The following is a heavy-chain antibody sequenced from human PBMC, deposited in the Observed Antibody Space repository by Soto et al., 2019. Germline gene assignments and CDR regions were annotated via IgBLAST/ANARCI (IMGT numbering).Heavy chain of an antibody. D-gene: IGHD5-12*01. CDR1: GGTFSSYA. J-gene: IGHJ4*02. CDR2: ISPIFGTA. Sequence: QVQLVQSGAEVKKPGSSVKVSCKASGGTFSSYAISWVQQAPGQGLEWMGGISPIFGTANYAQKFQGRVTITADEYTSTAYMELSSLRSEDTAVYYCARGRWLQSRGDRGSDYWGQGTLVTVSS. V-gene: IGHV1-69*01. CDR3: ARGRWLQSRGDRGSDY.